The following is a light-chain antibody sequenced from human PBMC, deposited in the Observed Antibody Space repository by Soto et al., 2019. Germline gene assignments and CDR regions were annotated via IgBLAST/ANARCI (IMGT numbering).Light chain of an antibody. CDR1: SSDGGGYNY. CDR3: SSYTSSSTLYV. CDR2: GVS. V-gene: IGLV2-14*01. Sequence: QSALTQPASVSGSPGQSITISCTGTSSDGGGYNYVSWYQQHPGKAPKLMIYGVSNRPSGVSNRFSGSKSGNTASLTISGLQAEDEADYYCSSYTSSSTLYVFGTGTKVTVL. J-gene: IGLJ1*01.